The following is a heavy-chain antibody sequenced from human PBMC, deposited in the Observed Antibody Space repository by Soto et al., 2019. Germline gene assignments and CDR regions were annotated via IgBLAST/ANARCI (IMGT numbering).Heavy chain of an antibody. CDR2: IFANGHT. Sequence: LSLTCTVSGGSISSYYWSWIRQPPGKGLEWIGLIFANGHTDYNPSLKSRVTMSVDASKNQFSLRLTSMTAADTAVYYCVASLAASGLNWLDPWGRGTLVTVSS. J-gene: IGHJ5*02. V-gene: IGHV4-4*07. CDR1: GGSISSYY. D-gene: IGHD6-13*01. CDR3: VASLAASGLNWLDP.